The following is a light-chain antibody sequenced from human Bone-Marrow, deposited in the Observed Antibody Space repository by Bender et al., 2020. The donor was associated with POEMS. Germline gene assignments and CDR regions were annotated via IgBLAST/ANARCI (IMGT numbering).Light chain of an antibody. CDR2: SDN. V-gene: IGLV1-44*01. CDR1: NSNIGTNA. Sequence: QSVLTQPPPASGTPGQRVTISCYGSNSNIGTNAVNWYQQFPGTAPKLLINSDNQRPSGVPDRFYAFKSGTSASLAISGLQSEDEADYYCAAWDAGLSGRVVGVETKLTV. J-gene: IGLJ2*01. CDR3: AAWDAGLSGRV.